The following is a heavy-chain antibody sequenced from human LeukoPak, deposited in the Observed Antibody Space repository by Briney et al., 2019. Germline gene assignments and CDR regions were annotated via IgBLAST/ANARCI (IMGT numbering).Heavy chain of an antibody. CDR3: ATERTLRLSRYGMDV. CDR1: GYTFTGYY. Sequence: ASAKVSCKASGYTFTGYYMHWVRQAPGQGLEWMGRINPNSGGTNYAQKFQGRVTMTRDTSISTAYMELSRLRSDDTAVYYCATERTLRLSRYGMDVWGQGTTVTVSS. V-gene: IGHV1-2*06. D-gene: IGHD1-1*01. J-gene: IGHJ6*02. CDR2: INPNSGGT.